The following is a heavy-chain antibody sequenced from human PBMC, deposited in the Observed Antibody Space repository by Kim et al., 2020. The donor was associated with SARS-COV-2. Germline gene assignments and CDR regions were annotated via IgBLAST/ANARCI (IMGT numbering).Heavy chain of an antibody. CDR3: SRGEGDGYNLLDY. V-gene: IGHV3-73*01. D-gene: IGHD5-12*01. Sequence: AASVKGRFTRSRDNSKTTAYLQMKSLKAKDTAVYYCSRGEGDGYNLLDYWGQGTLVTVSS. J-gene: IGHJ4*02.